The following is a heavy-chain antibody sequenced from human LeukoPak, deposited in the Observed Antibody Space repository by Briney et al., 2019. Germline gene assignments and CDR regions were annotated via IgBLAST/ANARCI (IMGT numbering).Heavy chain of an antibody. Sequence: SVKVSCTASGDTFTNFAISWVRQAPGPGLGWMGGTIPTFGTANYPQKLPSRVTITADESTSTVYMELSSLRFEDTAMYYCAREHGDDLSPGGDTFDIWGQGTMVTVSS. CDR3: AREHGDDLSPGGDTFDI. CDR2: TIPTFGTA. CDR1: GDTFTNFA. D-gene: IGHD5-12*01. J-gene: IGHJ3*02. V-gene: IGHV1-69*01.